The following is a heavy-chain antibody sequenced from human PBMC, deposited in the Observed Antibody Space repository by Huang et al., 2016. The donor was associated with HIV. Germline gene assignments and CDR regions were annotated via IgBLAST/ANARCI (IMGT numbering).Heavy chain of an antibody. CDR1: TVTFSAYW. D-gene: IGHD2-8*01. Sequence: LVESGVGLVRPGGSLRLSCAGSTVTFSAYWMTWVRQCPGEGLEWVASIRKDGSEKHYVDSVEGRFNISRDNGKKLLFLEMRSLGVDDTAVYFCATKADAMDVWGQGTTVSVSS. CDR3: ATKADAMDV. J-gene: IGHJ6*02. CDR2: IRKDGSEK. V-gene: IGHV3-7*01.